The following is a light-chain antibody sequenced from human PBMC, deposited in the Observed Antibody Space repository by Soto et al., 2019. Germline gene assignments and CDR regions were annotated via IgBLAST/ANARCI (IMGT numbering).Light chain of an antibody. V-gene: IGKV1-33*01. CDR2: DAS. CDR1: QDISNY. CDR3: QQYDNHPPYT. Sequence: DIQMTQSPSSLSASVGDRVTITCQASQDISNYLNWYQQKPGKAPKILIYDASTLQTGVPSRFRVSVSGTDFTFTISSLQPEDIATYYCQQYDNHPPYTFGQGTKVEIK. J-gene: IGKJ2*01.